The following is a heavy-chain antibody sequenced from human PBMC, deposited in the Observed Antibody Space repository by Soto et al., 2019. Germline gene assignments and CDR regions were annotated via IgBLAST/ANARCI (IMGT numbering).Heavy chain of an antibody. CDR2: ISYDGSNK. CDR1: GFTFSSYG. CDR3: AKAGDYDSSGYPGLYYYGMDV. D-gene: IGHD3-22*01. V-gene: IGHV3-30*18. J-gene: IGHJ6*02. Sequence: PGGSLRLSCAASGFTFSSYGMHWVRQAPGKGLEWVAVISYDGSNKYYADSVKGRFTISRDNSKNTLYLQMNSLRAEDTAVYYCAKAGDYDSSGYPGLYYYGMDVWGQGTTVTVSS.